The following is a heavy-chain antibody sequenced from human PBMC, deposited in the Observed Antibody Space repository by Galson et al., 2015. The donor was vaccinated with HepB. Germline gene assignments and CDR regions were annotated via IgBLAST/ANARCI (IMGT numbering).Heavy chain of an antibody. J-gene: IGHJ6*02. D-gene: IGHD6-19*01. Sequence: SLRLSCAASGFTFSDYYMSWIRQAPGKGLEWVSYISSSSSYTNYADSVKGRFTISRDNAKNSLYLQMNSLRAEDTAVYYCARDPIAVAGPTTNYYYGMDVWGQGTTVTVSS. CDR2: ISSSSSYT. CDR3: ARDPIAVAGPTTNYYYGMDV. V-gene: IGHV3-11*06. CDR1: GFTFSDYY.